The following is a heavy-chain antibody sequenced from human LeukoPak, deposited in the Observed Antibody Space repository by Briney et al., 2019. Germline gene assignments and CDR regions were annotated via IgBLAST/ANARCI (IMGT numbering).Heavy chain of an antibody. V-gene: IGHV1-2*02. CDR3: VRDLRQLVQTIFDY. CDR1: GYTFTGYY. Sequence: ASVKVSCKASGYTFTGYYMHWVRQAPGQGLEWMGWINPNSGGTNYAQKFQGRVTMTRDTSISTAYMELSRLRSDDTAVYYCVRDLRQLVQTIFDYWGQGTLVTVSS. CDR2: INPNSGGT. D-gene: IGHD6-13*01. J-gene: IGHJ4*02.